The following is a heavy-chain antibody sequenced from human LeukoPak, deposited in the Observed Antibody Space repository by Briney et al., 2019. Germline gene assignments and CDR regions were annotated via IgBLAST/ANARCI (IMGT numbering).Heavy chain of an antibody. J-gene: IGHJ4*02. CDR1: GFTFSSYG. D-gene: IGHD2-15*01. CDR2: IRSDGSYK. CDR3: ARDYLGYCSGGSCY. Sequence: GGSLRLSCAASGFTFSSYGVHWVRQAPGKGLEWVAFIRSDGSYKYYADSVKGRFTISRDNSKNTLYLQMNSLRAEDTAVYYCARDYLGYCSGGSCYWGQGTLVTVSS. V-gene: IGHV3-30*02.